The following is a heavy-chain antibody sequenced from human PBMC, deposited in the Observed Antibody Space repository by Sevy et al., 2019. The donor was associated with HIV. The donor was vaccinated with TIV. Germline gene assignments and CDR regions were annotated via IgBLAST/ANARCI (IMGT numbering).Heavy chain of an antibody. V-gene: IGHV6-1*01. Sequence: SQTLSLTCAISGDSVSSNSAAWNWIRQSPSRGLEWLGRTYYRSKWYNDYAVSVKSRITINPDTSKNQFSLQLNSVTPEDTAVYYCAIDSVFGYSSENWFDPWGQGTLVTVSS. CDR2: TYYRSKWYN. J-gene: IGHJ5*02. CDR3: AIDSVFGYSSENWFDP. D-gene: IGHD6-19*01. CDR1: GDSVSSNSAA.